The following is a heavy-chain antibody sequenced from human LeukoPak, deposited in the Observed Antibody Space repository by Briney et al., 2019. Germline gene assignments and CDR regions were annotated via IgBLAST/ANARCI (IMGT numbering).Heavy chain of an antibody. CDR3: ARDAQTTVSTFYYYYYMDV. CDR1: GFTFSSYE. D-gene: IGHD4-17*01. J-gene: IGHJ6*03. CDR2: ISSSGSTI. V-gene: IGHV3-48*03. Sequence: GGSLRLSCAASGFTFSSYEMNWVRQAPGKGLEWVSYISSSGSTIYYADSVKGRFTISRDNAKNSLYLQMNSLRAEDTAVYYCARDAQTTVSTFYYYYYMDVWGKGTTVTVSS.